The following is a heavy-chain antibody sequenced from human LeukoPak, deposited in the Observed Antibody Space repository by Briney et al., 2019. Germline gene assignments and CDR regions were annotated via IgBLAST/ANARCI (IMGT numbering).Heavy chain of an antibody. CDR1: GFTFSSYG. V-gene: IGHV3-48*01. CDR3: ARRGDSPMIGDH. J-gene: IGHJ4*02. D-gene: IGHD3-10*02. Sequence: GESLRLSCAASGFTFSSYGMNWVRQAPGKGLEWLSYLSNTGNIHYAQSVKGRFTISRDNAKSSLYLQMDGLRAEDTAVYYCARRGDSPMIGDHWGQGILVTVAS. CDR2: LSNTGNI.